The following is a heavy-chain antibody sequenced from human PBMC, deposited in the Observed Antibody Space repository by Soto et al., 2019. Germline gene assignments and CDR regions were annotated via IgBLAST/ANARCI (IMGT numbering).Heavy chain of an antibody. CDR1: GFTFSSYS. D-gene: IGHD3-22*01. CDR2: ISSSSSYI. V-gene: IGHV3-21*01. J-gene: IGHJ4*02. Sequence: GGSLRLSCAASGFTFSSYSMNWVRQAPGKGLEWVSSISSSSSYIYYADSVKGRFTISRDNAKNSLYLQMNSLRAEDTAVYYCALAYYYDSSGYSTPDFDYWGQGTLVTVSS. CDR3: ALAYYYDSSGYSTPDFDY.